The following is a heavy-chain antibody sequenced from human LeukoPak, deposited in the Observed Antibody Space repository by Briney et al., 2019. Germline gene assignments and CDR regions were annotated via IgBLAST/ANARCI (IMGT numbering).Heavy chain of an antibody. Sequence: ASVNVSCKPSGYTFTRYYMHWVRQAPGQGLEWMGWINPNSGGTNYAQKFQGRVTMTSDTSISTAYMELSRLRSDDTAVYYCARDEPRDGYLWDWFDPWGQGTLVTVSS. V-gene: IGHV1-2*02. CDR3: ARDEPRDGYLWDWFDP. D-gene: IGHD5-24*01. CDR1: GYTFTRYY. CDR2: INPNSGGT. J-gene: IGHJ5*02.